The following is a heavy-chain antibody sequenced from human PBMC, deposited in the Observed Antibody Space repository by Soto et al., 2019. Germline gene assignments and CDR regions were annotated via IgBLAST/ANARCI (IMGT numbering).Heavy chain of an antibody. J-gene: IGHJ4*02. Sequence: SETLSLTCSISGASISSRDYYWGWIRQTPGKGLEWIGNIDYNGVTYYNPSLKSRVTVSKDTSKNQFSLKVASVTAADTAIYYCGRVMIGTSRHTDSDYWGQGTQVTVSS. CDR1: GASISSRDYY. CDR3: GRVMIGTSRHTDSDY. V-gene: IGHV4-39*01. D-gene: IGHD2-2*01. CDR2: IDYNGVT.